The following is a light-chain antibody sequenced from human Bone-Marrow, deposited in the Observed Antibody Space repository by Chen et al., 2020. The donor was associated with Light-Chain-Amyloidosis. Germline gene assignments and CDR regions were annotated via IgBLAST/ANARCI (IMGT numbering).Light chain of an antibody. Sequence: SYLLTQPSSVSVAPGQTATIACGGNNIGSTSVHWYQQTPGQAPLLVVYDDSDRPSGIPERLSGSNSGNTDTLAMSRVEAGDEADYYCQVWDRRSDRPVFGGGTKLTVL. V-gene: IGLV3-21*02. J-gene: IGLJ3*02. CDR1: NIGSTS. CDR2: DDS. CDR3: QVWDRRSDRPV.